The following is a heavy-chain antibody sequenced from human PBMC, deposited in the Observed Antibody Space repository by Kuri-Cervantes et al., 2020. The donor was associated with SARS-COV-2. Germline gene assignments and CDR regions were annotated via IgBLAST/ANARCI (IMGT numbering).Heavy chain of an antibody. Sequence: SETLSLTCTVSGGSISSYYWSWIRQPPGKGLEWIGYIYYSGSTNYNPSLKSRVTISVDTSKNQFSLKLSSVTAADTAVYYCARVTRAGAAAFRWDYMDVWGKGTTVTVSS. CDR1: GGSISSYY. CDR2: IYYSGST. J-gene: IGHJ6*03. CDR3: ARVTRAGAAAFRWDYMDV. V-gene: IGHV4-59*01. D-gene: IGHD6-13*01.